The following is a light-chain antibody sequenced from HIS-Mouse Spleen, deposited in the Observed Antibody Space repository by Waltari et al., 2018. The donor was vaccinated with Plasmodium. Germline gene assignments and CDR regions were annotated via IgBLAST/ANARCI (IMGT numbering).Light chain of an antibody. J-gene: IGKJ3*01. CDR2: GAS. CDR3: QQYNNWSFT. CDR1: QSVSSN. Sequence: EIVMTQSPATLSVSPGDRATLSCRASQSVSSNLAWYQQKPGQVPRLLIYGASTRATGIPARFSGSGSGTEFTLTISSLQSEDFAVYYCQQYNNWSFTFGPGTKVDIK. V-gene: IGKV3-15*01.